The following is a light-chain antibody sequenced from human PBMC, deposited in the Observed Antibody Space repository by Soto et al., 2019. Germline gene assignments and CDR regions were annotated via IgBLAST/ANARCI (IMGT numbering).Light chain of an antibody. CDR2: SIN. Sequence: QAVVTQEPSLTVSPGGTVTLTCASSTGAVTSGYYPNWFQQKPGQAPRALIYSINNKHSWTPARFSGSLLGDKAALTLSGVQPEDEAEYYCLLYFGGVWVFGGGTKVTVL. CDR3: LLYFGGVWV. CDR1: TGAVTSGYY. J-gene: IGLJ3*02. V-gene: IGLV7-43*01.